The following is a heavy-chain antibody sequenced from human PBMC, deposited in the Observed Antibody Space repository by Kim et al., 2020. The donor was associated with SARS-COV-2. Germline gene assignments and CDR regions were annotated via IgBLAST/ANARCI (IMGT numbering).Heavy chain of an antibody. D-gene: IGHD3-10*01. CDR1: GYTLTELS. CDR3: ATSTYGSGSYWSFDY. J-gene: IGHJ4*02. CDR2: FDPEDGET. Sequence: ASVKVSCKVSGYTLTELSMHWVRQAPGKGLEWMGGFDPEDGETIYAQKFQGRVTMTEDTSTDTAYMELSSLRSEDTAVYYCATSTYGSGSYWSFDYWGQGTLVTVSS. V-gene: IGHV1-24*01.